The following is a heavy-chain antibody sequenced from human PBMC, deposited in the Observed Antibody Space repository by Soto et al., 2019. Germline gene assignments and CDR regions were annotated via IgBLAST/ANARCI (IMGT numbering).Heavy chain of an antibody. Sequence: SQTLSITCAISGDSVFSNSAAWNWFRQSPSRGLEWLGRTYYRSKWYNDYAVSVKSRITINPDTSKNQFSLQLNSVTPEDTAVYYCARGALYCSGGSCSDGAFDIWGQGTMVTVSS. CDR3: ARGALYCSGGSCSDGAFDI. D-gene: IGHD2-15*01. CDR2: TYYRSKWYN. J-gene: IGHJ3*02. CDR1: GDSVFSNSAA. V-gene: IGHV6-1*01.